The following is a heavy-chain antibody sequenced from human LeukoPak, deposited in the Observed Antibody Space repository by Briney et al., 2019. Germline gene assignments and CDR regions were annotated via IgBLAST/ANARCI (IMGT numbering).Heavy chain of an antibody. CDR3: ASHTYYYSSGSFAY. D-gene: IGHD3-10*01. CDR2: MNPSSGNT. Sequence: ASVKVSCKASGYTFTSYDINWVRQATGQGPEWMGWMNPSSGNTGYAQRFQGRVTMTRDTSINTAYLELSSLRSEDTAVYYCASHTYYYSSGSFAYWGQGTLVTVSS. CDR1: GYTFTSYD. V-gene: IGHV1-8*01. J-gene: IGHJ4*02.